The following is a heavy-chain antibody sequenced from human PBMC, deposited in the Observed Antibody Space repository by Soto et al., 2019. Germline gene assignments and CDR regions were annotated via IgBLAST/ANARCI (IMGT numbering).Heavy chain of an antibody. D-gene: IGHD2-21*02. CDR1: GGSISSGGYY. Sequence: PSETLSLTCTVSGGSISSGGYYWSWIRQHPGKGLEWIGYIYYSGSTYYNPSLKSRVTISVDTSKNQFSLKLSSVTAADTAVYYCARVSNGGNSMPSLWGRGTLVTVSS. J-gene: IGHJ4*02. CDR2: IYYSGST. V-gene: IGHV4-31*03. CDR3: ARVSNGGNSMPSL.